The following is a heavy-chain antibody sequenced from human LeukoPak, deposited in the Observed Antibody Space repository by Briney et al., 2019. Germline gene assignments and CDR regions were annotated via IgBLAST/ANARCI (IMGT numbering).Heavy chain of an antibody. CDR3: ASSGSYYGAYDY. CDR1: GGSIRSYY. D-gene: IGHD1-26*01. CDR2: VFHTGDT. V-gene: IGHV4-59*01. J-gene: IGHJ4*02. Sequence: SETLSLTCTVSGGSIRSYYWSWIRQPPGKGLEWIGYVFHTGDTNYNPSLKSRGTISADTSKNQFSLKLSSVTAADTAVYYCASSGSYYGAYDYWGQGTLVTVSS.